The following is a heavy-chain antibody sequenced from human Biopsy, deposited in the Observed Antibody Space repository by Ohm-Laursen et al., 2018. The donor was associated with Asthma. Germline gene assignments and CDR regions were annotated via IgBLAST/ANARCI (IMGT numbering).Heavy chain of an antibody. CDR2: IIPIFGPT. D-gene: IGHD5-12*01. Sequence: SVKVSCKASGDSFSNYAINWVRQAPGQGLEWMGRIIPIFGPTNYAQKFQGRVTISADDSTSTAYMELSSLSSEDTAVYYCARGYSGSDRIVYYYSGLEVWGQGTTVTVSS. J-gene: IGHJ6*02. V-gene: IGHV1-69*13. CDR3: ARGYSGSDRIVYYYSGLEV. CDR1: GDSFSNYA.